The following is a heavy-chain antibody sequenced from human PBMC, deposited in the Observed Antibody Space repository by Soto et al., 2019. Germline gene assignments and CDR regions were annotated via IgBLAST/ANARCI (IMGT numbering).Heavy chain of an antibody. CDR1: GFTFSSYA. J-gene: IGHJ4*02. CDR2: ISYDGSNK. CDR3: ARADEMATFAD. V-gene: IGHV3-30-3*01. D-gene: IGHD5-12*01. Sequence: GGSLRLSCAASGFTFSSYAMHWVRQAPGKGLEWVAVISYDGSNKYYADSVKGRFTISRDNSKNTLYLQMNSLRAEDTAVYYCARADEMATFADWGQGTLVTVSS.